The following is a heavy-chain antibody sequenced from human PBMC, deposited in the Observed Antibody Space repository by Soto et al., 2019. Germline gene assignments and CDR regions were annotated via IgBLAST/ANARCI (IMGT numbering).Heavy chain of an antibody. D-gene: IGHD1-1*01. CDR2: IWYDGSNK. J-gene: IGHJ6*02. CDR1: GFTFSSYG. V-gene: IGHV3-33*01. Sequence: GGSLRLSCAASGFTFSSYGMHWVRQAPGKGLEWVAVIWYDGSNKYYADSVKGRFTISRDNSKNTLYLQMNSLRAEDTAVYYCARYDAVALHYGMDVWGQGTTVTVSS. CDR3: ARYDAVALHYGMDV.